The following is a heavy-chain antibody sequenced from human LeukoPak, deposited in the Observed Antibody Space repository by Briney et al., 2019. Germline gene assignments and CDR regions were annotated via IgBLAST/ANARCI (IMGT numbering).Heavy chain of an antibody. CDR3: ARGAHYYYDSSGYSYGDDY. V-gene: IGHV3-21*01. D-gene: IGHD3-22*01. CDR2: ISCSSSYI. J-gene: IGHJ4*02. Sequence: GGSLRLSCAASGFTFTNYNMNWVRQAPGKGLEWVSSISCSSSYIYYADSVKGRFTISRDNAKNSLYLQMNSLRAEDTAVYYCARGAHYYYDSSGYSYGDDYWGQGTLVTVSS. CDR1: GFTFTNYN.